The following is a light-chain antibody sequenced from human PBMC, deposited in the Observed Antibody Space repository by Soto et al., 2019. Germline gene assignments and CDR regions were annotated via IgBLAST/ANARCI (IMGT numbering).Light chain of an antibody. Sequence: EIVLTQSPGTLSLSPGERATLSCRASQSVSSYLAWYQQKPGQAPRLLIYDASTRATGISARFSGSGSGTDFTLTISRLEPEDFAVYYCQQRSNWPVTFGQGTKVEVK. V-gene: IGKV3-11*01. CDR2: DAS. CDR3: QQRSNWPVT. J-gene: IGKJ1*01. CDR1: QSVSSY.